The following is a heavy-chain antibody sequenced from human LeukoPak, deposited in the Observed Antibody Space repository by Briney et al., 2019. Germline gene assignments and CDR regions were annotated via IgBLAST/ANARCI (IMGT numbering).Heavy chain of an antibody. CDR3: ARAIPGSYWGTHDAFYI. D-gene: IGHD1-26*01. Sequence: SETLSLTCTVSGDSISSSSYYWGWIRQPPGKGLEWIGSIYYSGSTYYNPSLKSRVTISVDTSKNQFSLKLTSVSAAETALYYSARAIPGSYWGTHDAFYIWGQGTMVTVSS. CDR1: GDSISSSSYY. J-gene: IGHJ3*02. CDR2: IYYSGST. V-gene: IGHV4-39*07.